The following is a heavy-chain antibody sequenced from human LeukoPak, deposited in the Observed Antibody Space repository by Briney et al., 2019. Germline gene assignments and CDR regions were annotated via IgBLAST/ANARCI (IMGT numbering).Heavy chain of an antibody. D-gene: IGHD5-24*01. CDR3: ARDSMAIIFDY. CDR1: GGSISSHY. Sequence: SETLSLTCTVSGGSISSHYWSWIRQPPEKGLEWSGYIYYSGSTNYNPSLKSRVTISVDTSKNQFSLKLSSVTAADTAVYYCARDSMAIIFDYWGQGTLVTVSS. CDR2: IYYSGST. V-gene: IGHV4-59*11. J-gene: IGHJ4*02.